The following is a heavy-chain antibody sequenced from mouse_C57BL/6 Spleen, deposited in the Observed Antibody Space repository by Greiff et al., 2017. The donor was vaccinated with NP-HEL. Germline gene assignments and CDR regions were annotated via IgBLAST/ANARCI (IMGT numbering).Heavy chain of an antibody. CDR2: IYPGSGST. CDR3: ARPGGSSGYVWFAY. Sequence: QVQLQQPGAELVKPGASVKMSCKASGYTFTSYWITWVKQRPGQGLEWIGDIYPGSGSTNYNEKFKSKATLTVDTSSSTAYMQLSSLTSEDSAVYYCARPGGSSGYVWFAYWGQGTLVTVSA. CDR1: GYTFTSYW. V-gene: IGHV1-55*01. D-gene: IGHD3-2*02. J-gene: IGHJ3*01.